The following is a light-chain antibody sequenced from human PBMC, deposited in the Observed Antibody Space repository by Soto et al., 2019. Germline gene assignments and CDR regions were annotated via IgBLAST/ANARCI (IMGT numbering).Light chain of an antibody. V-gene: IGLV1-40*01. J-gene: IGLJ1*01. CDR1: SSNIGAGYD. CDR2: GTT. Sequence: QSVLTQKPSVSGAPGQRVTISCTGRSSNIGAGYDVHWYQHLPGTAPKLLIYGTTNRPSGVPDRFSGSKSGISASLAITGLQAEDEADYYCHSYDSSLSASVFGAGTKVTVL. CDR3: HSYDSSLSASV.